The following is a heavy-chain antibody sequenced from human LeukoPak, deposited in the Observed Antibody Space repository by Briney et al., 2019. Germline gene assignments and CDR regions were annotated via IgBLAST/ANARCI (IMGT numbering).Heavy chain of an antibody. CDR3: ARDFGTTGWHTFDY. V-gene: IGHV6-1*01. D-gene: IGHD6-19*01. J-gene: IGHJ4*02. CDR1: GDSVSSKNGA. CDR2: TYYRSKWYN. Sequence: SQTLSLTCVVSGDSVSSKNGAWNWIRQSPSRGLEWLGRTYYRSKWYNDYAESVEGRMTISQDTSKNQYSLHLNSVTPDDTAVYYRARDFGTTGWHTFDYWGQGTLVTVSS.